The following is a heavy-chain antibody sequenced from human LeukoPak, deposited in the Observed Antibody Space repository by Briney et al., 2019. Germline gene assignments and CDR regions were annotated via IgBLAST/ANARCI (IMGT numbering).Heavy chain of an antibody. CDR2: ISWNSGTI. D-gene: IGHD2-2*01. CDR3: ARADCSGSTCYLRRSWFDP. Sequence: GGSLRLSCAASGFTFDDYAMHWVRQAPGKGLEWVSGISWNSGTIDYADSVKGRFTISRDNAKNSLYLQMNSLRVEDTAVYYCARADCSGSTCYLRRSWFDPWGQGTLVTVSS. CDR1: GFTFDDYA. J-gene: IGHJ5*02. V-gene: IGHV3-9*01.